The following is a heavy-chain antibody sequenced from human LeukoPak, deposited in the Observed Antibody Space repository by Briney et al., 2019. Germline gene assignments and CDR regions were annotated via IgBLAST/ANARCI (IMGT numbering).Heavy chain of an antibody. CDR3: ARFTDSSSWY. V-gene: IGHV4-39*07. CDR2: IYYSGST. Sequence: SETLSLTCTVSGGSISSSSYYWGWIRQPPGKGLEWIGSIYYSGSTYYNPSLKSRVTISVDTSKNQFSLKLSSVTAADTAVYYCARFTDSSSWYWGQGTLVTVSS. CDR1: GGSISSSSYY. J-gene: IGHJ4*02. D-gene: IGHD6-13*01.